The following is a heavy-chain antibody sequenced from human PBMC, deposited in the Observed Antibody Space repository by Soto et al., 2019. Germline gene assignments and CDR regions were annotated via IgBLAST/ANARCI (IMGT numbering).Heavy chain of an antibody. D-gene: IGHD2-21*02. CDR2: IYNSGNT. CDR3: ASQVTFAFDY. V-gene: IGHV4-31*03. CDR1: GCSISSSNYY. J-gene: IGHJ4*02. Sequence: SETLSLTCTVSGCSISSSNYYWGLIRQLPGKGLEWIGYIYNSGNTQYNPSLKSRVTISIDTSTNQYSLILTSVTAADTAVYYCASQVTFAFDYWGQGTLVTVSS.